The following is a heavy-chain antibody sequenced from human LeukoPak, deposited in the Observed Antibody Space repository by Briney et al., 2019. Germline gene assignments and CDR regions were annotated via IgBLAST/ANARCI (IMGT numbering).Heavy chain of an antibody. J-gene: IGHJ4*02. D-gene: IGHD1-26*01. CDR1: GFTFSSYW. V-gene: IGHV3-74*01. CDR3: TGIEIGGGRKFDF. CDR2: IDRDGGNT. Sequence: GGSLRLSCAASGFTFSSYWMHWVRQAPGKGLVGVSRIDRDGGNTAYADSVKGRFTISRDNAKKTLYLEMNSLRAEDTAVYYCTGIEIGGGRKFDFWGQGTLVTVP.